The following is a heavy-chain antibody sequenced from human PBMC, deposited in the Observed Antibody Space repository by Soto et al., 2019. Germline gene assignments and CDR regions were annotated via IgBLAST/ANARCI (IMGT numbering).Heavy chain of an antibody. J-gene: IGHJ3*02. CDR2: IWFDGINE. V-gene: IGHV3-33*01. D-gene: IGHD3-10*01. CDR1: GFTFSNYG. CDR3: AREGGSGSYYAFDI. Sequence: QEQLVESGGGVVQPGRSLRLSCAASGFTFSNYGIHWVRQAPGKGLEWVAVIWFDGINEYFADSVKGRFSTSRDNSKNTVYLQMKRLRADDTAVYYCAREGGSGSYYAFDIWGQGTMVTVSS.